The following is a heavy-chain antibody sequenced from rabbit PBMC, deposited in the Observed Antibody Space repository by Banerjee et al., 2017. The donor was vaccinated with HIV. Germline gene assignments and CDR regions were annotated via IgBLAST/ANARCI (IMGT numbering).Heavy chain of an antibody. D-gene: IGHD4-1*01. CDR1: GFSFTSNYY. V-gene: IGHV1S45*01. J-gene: IGHJ4*01. Sequence: QEQLVESGGGLVQPEGSLTLTCTASGFSFTSNYYMCWVRQAPGKGLEWIGTIYAGSSGSAYYASWVNGRFTISKTSSTTVDLEMTSLTAADTATYFCAIMNSRGWGDFNLWGQGTLVTVS. CDR2: IYAGSSGSA. CDR3: AIMNSRGWGDFNL.